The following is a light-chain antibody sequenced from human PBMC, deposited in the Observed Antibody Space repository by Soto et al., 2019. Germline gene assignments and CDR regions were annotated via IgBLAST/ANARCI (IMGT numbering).Light chain of an antibody. V-gene: IGKV1-39*01. CDR2: GAS. CDR1: QSISSD. J-gene: IGKJ2*01. Sequence: DIQMTQSPSSLAASVGDRVTITCRASQSISSDLNWYQQKPGKAPKLLIYGASNLRGRVPSRFSGSGSGTDCILTINSLQPEDFATYYCQQSYNTPRTFGQGTKLEIK. CDR3: QQSYNTPRT.